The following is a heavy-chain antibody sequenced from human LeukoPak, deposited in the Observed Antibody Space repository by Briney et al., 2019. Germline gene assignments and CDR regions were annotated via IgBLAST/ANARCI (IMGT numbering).Heavy chain of an antibody. Sequence: ASVKVSCKASGYTFTSYGISWVRQAPGQGLEWMGWISAYNGDTNYAQKLQGRVTMTTDTSTSTAYMELRSLRSDDTAVYYCARPSSTVTTYDYWGQGTLVTVSS. V-gene: IGHV1-18*01. J-gene: IGHJ4*02. D-gene: IGHD4-17*01. CDR1: GYTFTSYG. CDR2: ISAYNGDT. CDR3: ARPSSTVTTYDY.